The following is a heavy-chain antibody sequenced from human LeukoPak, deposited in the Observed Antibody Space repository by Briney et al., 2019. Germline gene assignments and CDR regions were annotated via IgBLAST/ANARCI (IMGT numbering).Heavy chain of an antibody. Sequence: GGSLRLSCAASGFTFSSYEMNWVRQAPGKGLEWVSYISSSGNTIYCTDSVKGRFTISRDNAKNSLSLQLNSLRADDTAVYYVVLSYQGFFDHWGQGTLVTVSS. J-gene: IGHJ4*02. CDR1: GFTFSSYE. CDR2: ISSSGNTI. V-gene: IGHV3-48*03. D-gene: IGHD3-16*02. CDR3: VLSYQGFFDH.